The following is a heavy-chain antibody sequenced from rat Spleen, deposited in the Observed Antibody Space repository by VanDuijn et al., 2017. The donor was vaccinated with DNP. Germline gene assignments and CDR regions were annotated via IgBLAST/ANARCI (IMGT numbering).Heavy chain of an antibody. J-gene: IGHJ2*01. CDR1: GFTFSDYN. Sequence: EVQVLESGGGLVQPGNSLRLSCATSGFTFSDYNLAWVRQAPKKGLEWVATIGYDGGYTYYRDSVKGRFTISRDNSKSTLYLQMDSLRSEDSATYYCARPDYWGQGVMVTVSS. V-gene: IGHV5-7*01. CDR3: ARPDY. CDR2: IGYDGGYT.